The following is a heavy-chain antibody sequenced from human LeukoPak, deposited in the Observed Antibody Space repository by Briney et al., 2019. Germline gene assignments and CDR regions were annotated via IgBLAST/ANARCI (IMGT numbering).Heavy chain of an antibody. J-gene: IGHJ1*01. D-gene: IGHD1-26*01. CDR2: IHYSGST. CDR3: GRAHGYSGSYWALEH. V-gene: IGHV4-30-4*01. Sequence: SETPSLTCTVSGDSISSGDYYWSWIRQPPGKGLEWIGYIHYSGSTHYNPSLKSRVTMSVDTSKNQFSLNLRSMTAADTAVYFCGRAHGYSGSYWALEHWGQGTLVTVSS. CDR1: GDSISSGDYY.